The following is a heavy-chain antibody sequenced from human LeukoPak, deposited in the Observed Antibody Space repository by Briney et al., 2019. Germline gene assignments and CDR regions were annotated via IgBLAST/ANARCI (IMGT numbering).Heavy chain of an antibody. Sequence: SVKVSCKASGYTFTGYYMHWVRQAPGQGLEWMGGIIPIFGTANYAQKFQGRVTITADKSTSTAYMELSSLRSEDTAVYYCARDHIAAAGTFDYWGQGTLVTVSS. CDR1: GYTFTGYY. J-gene: IGHJ4*02. D-gene: IGHD6-13*01. CDR2: IIPIFGTA. V-gene: IGHV1-69*06. CDR3: ARDHIAAAGTFDY.